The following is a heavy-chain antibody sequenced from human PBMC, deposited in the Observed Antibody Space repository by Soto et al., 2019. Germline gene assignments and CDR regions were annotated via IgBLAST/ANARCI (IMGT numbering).Heavy chain of an antibody. CDR2: IYHSGSP. V-gene: IGHV4-31*03. Sequence: PSETLSLTCTVSGGSISSGGYYRSWIRQHPGKGLEWIGYIYHSGSPYYNPSLKSRVIISEVTSKNQFSLKLSSVTAADTAVYYCARDSMYSGYENFDPWGQGTLVTVSS. D-gene: IGHD5-12*01. J-gene: IGHJ5*02. CDR3: ARDSMYSGYENFDP. CDR1: GGSISSGGYY.